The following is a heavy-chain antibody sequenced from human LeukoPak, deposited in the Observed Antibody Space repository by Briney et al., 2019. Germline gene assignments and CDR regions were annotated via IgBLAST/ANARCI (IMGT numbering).Heavy chain of an antibody. D-gene: IGHD6-13*01. CDR2: INPNSGGT. Sequence: ASVKVSCKASGYTFTGYYMHWVRQAPGQGLEWMGWINPNSGGTNYAQKLQGRVTMTRDTSISTAYMELSRLRSDDTAVYYCADSSSWYSFFQHWGQGTLVTVSS. V-gene: IGHV1-2*02. CDR3: ADSSSWYSFFQH. CDR1: GYTFTGYY. J-gene: IGHJ1*01.